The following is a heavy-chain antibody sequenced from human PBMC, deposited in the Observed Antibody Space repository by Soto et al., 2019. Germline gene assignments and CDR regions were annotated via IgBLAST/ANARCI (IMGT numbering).Heavy chain of an antibody. D-gene: IGHD3-9*01. CDR1: GYTFTGYY. V-gene: IGHV1-2*02. CDR2: INPNSGGT. Sequence: EASVKVSCKASGYTFTGYYMHWVRQAPGQGLEWMGWINPNSGGTNYAQKFQGRVTMTRDTSISTAYMELSRLRSDDTAVYYCAGEHYDILTGYYGLDYWGQGTLVTVSS. CDR3: AGEHYDILTGYYGLDY. J-gene: IGHJ4*02.